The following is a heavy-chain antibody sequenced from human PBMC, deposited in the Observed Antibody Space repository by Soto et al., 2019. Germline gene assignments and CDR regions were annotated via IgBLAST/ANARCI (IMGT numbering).Heavy chain of an antibody. V-gene: IGHV1-69*13. D-gene: IGHD2-2*01. CDR2: IIPIFGTA. Sequence: GASVKVSCKASGGTFSSYAISWVRQAPGQGLEWMGGIIPIFGTANYAQKFQGRVTITADESASTAYMELSSLRSEDTAVYYCASKGVPAATGYYYGMDVWGQGTTVTVSS. J-gene: IGHJ6*02. CDR1: GGTFSSYA. CDR3: ASKGVPAATGYYYGMDV.